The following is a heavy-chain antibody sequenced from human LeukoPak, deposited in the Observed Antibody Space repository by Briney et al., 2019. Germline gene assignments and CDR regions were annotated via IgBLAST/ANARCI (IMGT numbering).Heavy chain of an antibody. Sequence: PSETLSLTCAVYGGSFSGYYWSWIRQPPGKGLEWIGEINHSGSTNYNPSLKSRVTISVDTSKNQFSLKLSSVTAADTAVYYCARTFDWLLSNDCWGQGTLVTVSS. CDR3: ARTFDWLLSNDC. CDR1: GGSFSGYY. D-gene: IGHD3-9*01. CDR2: INHSGST. J-gene: IGHJ4*02. V-gene: IGHV4-34*01.